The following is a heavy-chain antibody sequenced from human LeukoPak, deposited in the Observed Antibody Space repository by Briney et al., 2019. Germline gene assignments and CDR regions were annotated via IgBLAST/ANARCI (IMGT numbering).Heavy chain of an antibody. D-gene: IGHD5-18*01. CDR3: ARELSGIGGYTYGRGIDY. CDR2: IKKDGSEK. CDR1: GFTFSSHW. J-gene: IGHJ4*02. V-gene: IGHV3-7*01. Sequence: HPGGSLRLSCAASGFTFSSHWMSWVRQAPGKGLEWVANIKKDGSEKYYVDAVKGRFTISRDNAKTSLYLQMNSLRAEDTAVYYCARELSGIGGYTYGRGIDYWGQGTLVTVSS.